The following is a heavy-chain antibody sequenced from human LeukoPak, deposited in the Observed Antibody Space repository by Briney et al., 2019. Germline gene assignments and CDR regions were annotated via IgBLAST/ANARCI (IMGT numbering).Heavy chain of an antibody. CDR1: GFTFSEYT. CDR3: ARVKMGATVSDYYYYYMDV. D-gene: IGHD1-26*01. V-gene: IGHV3-64*02. Sequence: GGSLRLSCAASGFTFSEYTIHWIRQAPGKRRQSVSAITSNGAYTHYADSVKGRFTISRDNSRNAVFLQMGGLRIEDMAVYYCARVKMGATVSDYYYYYMDVWGTGTTVTVSS. CDR2: ITSNGAYT. J-gene: IGHJ6*03.